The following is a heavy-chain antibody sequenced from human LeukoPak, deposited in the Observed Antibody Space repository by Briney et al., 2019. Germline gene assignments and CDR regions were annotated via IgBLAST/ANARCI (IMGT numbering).Heavy chain of an antibody. J-gene: IGHJ4*02. Sequence: PGGSLSLSCAASGFAFNDHAMHWVRQASAEGLEWVSGISWNSDRIGYADSVKGRFTISRDNAKNSLYLQMNSLRPEDTALYYCAKAHPTYCTNGVCNSFDHWGQGTLATVSS. D-gene: IGHD2-8*01. CDR3: AKAHPTYCTNGVCNSFDH. V-gene: IGHV3-9*01. CDR1: GFAFNDHA. CDR2: ISWNSDRI.